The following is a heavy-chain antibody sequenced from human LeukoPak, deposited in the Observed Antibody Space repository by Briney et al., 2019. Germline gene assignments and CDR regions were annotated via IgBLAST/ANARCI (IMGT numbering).Heavy chain of an antibody. CDR1: GFTFSSYW. D-gene: IGHD1-26*01. CDR2: IKQDGGEI. V-gene: IGHV3-7*01. J-gene: IGHJ4*02. CDR3: ARDKTVGATYLDY. Sequence: GGSLRLSCAASGFTFSSYWMSWVRQIPGKGLEWVANIKQDGGEIYYVDSVKGRFTISRDSAKNSLNLQMNSLRAEDTAVYYCARDKTVGATYLDYWGQGTPVTVSS.